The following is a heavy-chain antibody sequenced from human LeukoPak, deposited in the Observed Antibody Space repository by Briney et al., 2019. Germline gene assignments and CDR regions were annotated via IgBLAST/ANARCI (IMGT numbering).Heavy chain of an antibody. Sequence: ASVKVSCKASGGTLRSYIIGWVRQAPGQGLEWMGGIIPIFGTANYAQKFQGRVTITTDESTSTAYMELSSLRSEDTAVYYCVGDAFDIWGQGTMVTVSS. CDR3: VGDAFDI. J-gene: IGHJ3*02. CDR2: IIPIFGTA. V-gene: IGHV1-69*05. CDR1: GGTLRSYI.